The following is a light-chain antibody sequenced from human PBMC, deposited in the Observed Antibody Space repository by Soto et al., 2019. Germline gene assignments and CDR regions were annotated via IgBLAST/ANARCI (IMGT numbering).Light chain of an antibody. Sequence: DSQMTRSPSTLSASVGDRVTITCRASQSISSWLAWYQQKPGKAPKLLIYDASSLESGVPSRFSGSGSGTEFTLTIASLQPDDFASYHCQQDYTHCSFGGGTKVDIK. J-gene: IGKJ4*01. CDR3: QQDYTHCS. CDR1: QSISSW. CDR2: DAS. V-gene: IGKV1-5*01.